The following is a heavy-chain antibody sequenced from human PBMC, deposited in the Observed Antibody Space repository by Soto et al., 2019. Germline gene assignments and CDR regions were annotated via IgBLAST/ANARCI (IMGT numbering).Heavy chain of an antibody. Sequence: GWSLRLSCEATGFTFSSHEMNWIRQTPGKGLEWIAKISGSGSTINYADSVKGQFTISRDNVQRTLHLQMDSLRVEDTGVYYCARGGVYWGRGTLVTVS. CDR1: GFTFSSHE. V-gene: IGHV3-48*03. J-gene: IGHJ1*01. D-gene: IGHD2-8*01. CDR2: ISGSGSTI. CDR3: ARGGVY.